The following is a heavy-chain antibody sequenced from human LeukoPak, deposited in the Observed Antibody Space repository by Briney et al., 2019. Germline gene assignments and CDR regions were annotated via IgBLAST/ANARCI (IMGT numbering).Heavy chain of an antibody. CDR1: GFTVSSNY. D-gene: IGHD4-23*01. Sequence: PGGSLRLSCAASGFTVSSNYMSWVRQAPGKGLEWVSLIYSGGTTYYADSVKGRFTISRDNSKNTLYLQMNSLRAEDTAVYYCARRGDGGRSFDLWGQGTLVTVFS. CDR3: ARRGDGGRSFDL. CDR2: IYSGGTT. J-gene: IGHJ4*02. V-gene: IGHV3-53*01.